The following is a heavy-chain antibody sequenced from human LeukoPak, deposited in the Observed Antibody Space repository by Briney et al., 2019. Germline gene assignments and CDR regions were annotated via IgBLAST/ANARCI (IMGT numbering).Heavy chain of an antibody. D-gene: IGHD6-13*01. CDR3: VKGGSSSHNWFDP. V-gene: IGHV3-23*01. CDR1: GFTFSSYT. J-gene: IGHJ5*02. Sequence: GGSLRLSCAASGFTFSSYTMSWVRQAPGKGLEWVAAIFGNGDYTYYADSVKGRFTISRDNSRTTLYLQMHSLRIEDTAVYYCVKGGSSSHNWFDPWGQGILVTVSS. CDR2: IFGNGDYT.